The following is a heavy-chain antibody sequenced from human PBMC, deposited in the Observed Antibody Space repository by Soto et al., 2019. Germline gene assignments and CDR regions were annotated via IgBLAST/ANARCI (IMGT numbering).Heavy chain of an antibody. Sequence: HVRLHESGPGLVKPSETLSLICDDSSDSINNYYWSWVRQPPGKILDWLGCMFYSGTTIYNPALKCRISISGDASKSQFSLKPTSVNAADTAVYYWARVSGYQYGYPQQFDYWGQGSLVTVAS. J-gene: IGHJ4*02. V-gene: IGHV4-59*01. CDR1: SDSINNYY. D-gene: IGHD5-12*01. CDR3: ARVSGYQYGYPQQFDY. CDR2: MFYSGTT.